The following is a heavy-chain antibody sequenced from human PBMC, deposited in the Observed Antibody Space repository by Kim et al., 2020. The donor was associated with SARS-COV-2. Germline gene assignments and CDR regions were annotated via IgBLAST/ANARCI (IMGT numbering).Heavy chain of an antibody. CDR1: GFKFRDYS. V-gene: IGHV3-48*02. CDR2: INRNSDAI. CDR3: ARDRMRSYSADY. Sequence: GGSLRLSCVASGFKFRDYSMNWVRQAPGKGLEWISYINRNSDAIYYADSVKGRFTISRDNARNSVFLQMNGLRDDDTAVYSCARDRMRSYSADYWGQGTLVTVSS. D-gene: IGHD1-26*01. J-gene: IGHJ4*02.